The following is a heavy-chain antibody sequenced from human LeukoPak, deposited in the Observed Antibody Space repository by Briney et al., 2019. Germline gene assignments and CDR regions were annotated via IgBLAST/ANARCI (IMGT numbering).Heavy chain of an antibody. V-gene: IGHV3-30*18. CDR3: AKQAGDSGYDYYFDY. Sequence: GGSLRLSCAVSGFTVSGNYMSWVRQAPGKGLEWVAVISYDGSNKYYADSVKGRFTISRDNSKNTLYLQMNSLRAEDTAVYYCAKQAGDSGYDYYFDYWGQGTLVTVSS. CDR1: GFTVSGNY. J-gene: IGHJ4*02. D-gene: IGHD5-12*01. CDR2: ISYDGSNK.